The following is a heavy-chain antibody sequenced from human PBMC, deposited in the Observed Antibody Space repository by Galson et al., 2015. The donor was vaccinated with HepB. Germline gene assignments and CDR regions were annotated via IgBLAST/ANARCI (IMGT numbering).Heavy chain of an antibody. Sequence: SVKVSCKASGYTFTGYYMHWVRQAPGQGLEWMGWINPNSGGTNYAQKFQGWVTMTRDTSISTAYMELSRLRSDDTAVYYCSRGRSMVRGVMDHPFDYWGQGTLVTVSS. CDR3: SRGRSMVRGVMDHPFDY. J-gene: IGHJ4*02. CDR2: INPNSGGT. D-gene: IGHD3-10*01. V-gene: IGHV1-2*04. CDR1: GYTFTGYY.